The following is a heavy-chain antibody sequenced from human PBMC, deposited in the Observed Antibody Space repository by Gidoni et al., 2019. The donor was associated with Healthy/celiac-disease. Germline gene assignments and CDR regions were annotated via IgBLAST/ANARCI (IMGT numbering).Heavy chain of an antibody. D-gene: IGHD6-13*01. CDR2: ISAYNGNT. CDR3: ARVIGIAAAASYYYYGMDV. CDR1: GYTFTSYG. Sequence: QVQLVQSGAEVKKPGASVKVSCKASGYTFTSYGISGVRQAPGQGLEWMGWISAYNGNTNYAQKLQGRVTMTTDTSTSTAYMELRSLRSDDTAVYYCARVIGIAAAASYYYYGMDVWGQGTTVTVSS. V-gene: IGHV1-18*01. J-gene: IGHJ6*02.